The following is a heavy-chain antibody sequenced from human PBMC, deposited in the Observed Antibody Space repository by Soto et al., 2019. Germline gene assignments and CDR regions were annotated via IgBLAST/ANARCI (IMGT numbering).Heavy chain of an antibody. CDR3: ARGHWIQGYGAGTYFDY. V-gene: IGHV3-66*01. D-gene: IGHD5-18*01. J-gene: IGHJ4*02. CDR2: IYSGSTT. Sequence: EVQLVESGGGLVQPGVSLRLSCAASGLSVSTNYMSWVRQAPGKGLEWVSVIYSGSTTHYADSVKGRFTISRDSSKNTLYLQMTSLRAEDTAVYYCARGHWIQGYGAGTYFDYWGQGTQVTVSS. CDR1: GLSVSTNY.